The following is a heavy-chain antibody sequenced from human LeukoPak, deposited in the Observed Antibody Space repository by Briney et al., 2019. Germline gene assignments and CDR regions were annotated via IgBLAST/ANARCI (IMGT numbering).Heavy chain of an antibody. CDR1: GYTFTNYD. CDR2: MNPNSGNT. CDR3: ARGQGWDSISFGYYYYGMDV. Sequence: ASVKVSCKASGYTFTNYDISWVRQATGQGLEWMGWMNPNSGNTGYAQKFQGRVTMTRNNSISTAYMELSSLRSEDTAVYYCARGQGWDSISFGYYYYGMDVWGQGTTVTVSS. V-gene: IGHV1-8*01. J-gene: IGHJ6*02. D-gene: IGHD6-6*01.